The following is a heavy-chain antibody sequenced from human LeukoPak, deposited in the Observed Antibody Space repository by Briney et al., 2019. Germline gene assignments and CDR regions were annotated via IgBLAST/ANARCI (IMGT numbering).Heavy chain of an antibody. CDR2: IKQYGSEK. J-gene: IGHJ4*02. V-gene: IGHV3-7*01. CDR1: GFTFSIYW. Sequence: GRSLRLSWAASGFTFSIYWMSWVRQAQGKGLEWVANIKQYGSEKYYGDSVKCRFTISRDNAKNSLYLQMNSLRAEDTAVYYCARDFYYDSSGYYSYWGQGTLVTVSS. CDR3: ARDFYYDSSGYYSY. D-gene: IGHD3-22*01.